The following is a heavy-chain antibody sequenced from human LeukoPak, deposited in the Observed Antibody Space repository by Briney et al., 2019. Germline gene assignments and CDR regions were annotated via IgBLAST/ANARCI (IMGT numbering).Heavy chain of an antibody. Sequence: GALRLSCAASGFTFSSYAMHWVRQAPGKGLEYVSAISSNGGSTYYANSVKGRFTISRDNSKNTLYLQMNSLRAEDTAVYYCAKVMAVDGAWLPLDYWGQGTLVTVSS. D-gene: IGHD5-12*01. J-gene: IGHJ4*02. CDR3: AKVMAVDGAWLPLDY. CDR1: GFTFSSYA. V-gene: IGHV3-64*01. CDR2: ISSNGGST.